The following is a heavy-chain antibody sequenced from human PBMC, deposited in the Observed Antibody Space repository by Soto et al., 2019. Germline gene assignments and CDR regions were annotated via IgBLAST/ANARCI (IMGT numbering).Heavy chain of an antibody. CDR3: ARAPKGKGTVVTRYAFDT. CDR2: ISVYNGNT. Sequence: ALVKVSCKASGYAFTSYGISWVRQDPGQGLEWMGWISVYNGNTNYAQKLQGRVTMTTDTSTSTAYMEPRSLRSDDTAVYYCARAPKGKGTVVTRYAFDTWGQGTMVTVSS. D-gene: IGHD2-21*02. V-gene: IGHV1-18*04. J-gene: IGHJ3*02. CDR1: GYAFTSYG.